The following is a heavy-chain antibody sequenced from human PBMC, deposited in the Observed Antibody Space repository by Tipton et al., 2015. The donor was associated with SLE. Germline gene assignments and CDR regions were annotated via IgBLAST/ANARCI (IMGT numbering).Heavy chain of an antibody. CDR2: ISYSGAT. Sequence: LRLSCTVSGDTIDGNTYFWDWIRQPPGKGLMLIGSISYSGATSYNPSLQSRVTISQDTSKNLFSLKLTSVTAADTAFCYCARRWDTSTWDYWGQGTLVSVSS. CDR3: ARRWDTSTWDY. J-gene: IGHJ4*02. D-gene: IGHD6-13*01. CDR1: GDTIDGNTYF. V-gene: IGHV4-39*07.